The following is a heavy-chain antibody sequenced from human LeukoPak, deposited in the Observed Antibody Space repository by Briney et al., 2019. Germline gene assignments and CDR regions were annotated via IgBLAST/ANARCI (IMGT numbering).Heavy chain of an antibody. CDR2: INHSGST. Sequence: SETLSLTCAVYGGSFSGYYWSWIRQPPGKGLEWIGEINHSGSTNYNPSLKSRVTISVDTSMNQFSLKLSSVTAADTAVYYCARNRITMIVVAYGGYNWFDPWGQGTLVTVSS. J-gene: IGHJ5*02. D-gene: IGHD3-22*01. CDR3: ARNRITMIVVAYGGYNWFDP. V-gene: IGHV4-34*01. CDR1: GGSFSGYY.